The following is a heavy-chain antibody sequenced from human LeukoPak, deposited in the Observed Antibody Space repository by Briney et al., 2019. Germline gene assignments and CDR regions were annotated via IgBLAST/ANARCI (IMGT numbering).Heavy chain of an antibody. Sequence: VASVKVSCKASGYTFTGYYMHWVRQAPGQGLEWMGWINPNSGGTNYAQKFQGRVTMTRDTSISTAYMELSSLRSEDTAVYYCARAGRYCSSTSCYPEPSYYYYMDVWGKGTTVTVSS. D-gene: IGHD2-2*01. V-gene: IGHV1-2*02. CDR3: ARAGRYCSSTSCYPEPSYYYYMDV. CDR1: GYTFTGYY. CDR2: INPNSGGT. J-gene: IGHJ6*03.